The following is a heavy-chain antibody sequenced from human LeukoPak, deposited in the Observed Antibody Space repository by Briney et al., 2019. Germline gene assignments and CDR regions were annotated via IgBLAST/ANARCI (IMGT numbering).Heavy chain of an antibody. CDR2: IYYSGSP. CDR3: ARGGDTDILTGLDV. J-gene: IGHJ6*02. D-gene: IGHD3-9*01. V-gene: IGHV4-59*01. CDR1: GGSISGYF. Sequence: SETLSLTCTVSGGSISGYFWSWIRQPPGKGLEWIGYIYYSGSPNYNPSLQSRVTISVATSKNQFSLKLTSVTAADTAVYYCARGGDTDILTGLDVWGQGTTVTVSS.